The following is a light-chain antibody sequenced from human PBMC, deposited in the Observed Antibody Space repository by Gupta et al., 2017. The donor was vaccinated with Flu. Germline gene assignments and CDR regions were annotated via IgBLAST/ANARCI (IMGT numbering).Light chain of an antibody. CDR3: QQDNYYPWT. CDR2: SSS. Sequence: DIQMTQSPSSLSASVGDRVTITCRASQAVTNSVAWFQQKPGKAPKSLIYSSSSLHSAVPSRFSGRRSGTEFTLTISSLQPEDFATYYCQQDNYYPWTFGQGTKVEI. V-gene: IGKV1-16*01. J-gene: IGKJ1*01. CDR1: QAVTNS.